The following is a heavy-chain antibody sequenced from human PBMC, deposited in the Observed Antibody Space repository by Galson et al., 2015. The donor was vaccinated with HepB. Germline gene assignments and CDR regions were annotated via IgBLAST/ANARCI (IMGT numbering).Heavy chain of an antibody. J-gene: IGHJ4*02. CDR2: INTNTGNP. CDR1: GYTFTSYA. CDR3: AGSSIRGDPTYYFDY. Sequence: SVKVSCKASGYTFTSYAMNWVRQAPGQGLEWMGWINTNTGNPTYAQGFTGRFVFSLDTSVSTAYLQISSLKAEDTAVYYCAGSSIRGDPTYYFDYWGQGTLVTVSS. V-gene: IGHV7-4-1*02. D-gene: IGHD2-21*02.